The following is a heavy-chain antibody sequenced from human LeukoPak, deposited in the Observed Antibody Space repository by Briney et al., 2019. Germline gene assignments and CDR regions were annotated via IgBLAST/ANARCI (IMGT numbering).Heavy chain of an antibody. D-gene: IGHD1-7*01. CDR3: ARTGWNLWGGYYYMDV. Sequence: ASVKVSCKASGYTFTSYYMHWVRQAPGQGLEWMGIINPSGGSTSYAQKFQGRVTMTRDTSTSTVYMELSSLRSDDTAVYYCARTGWNLWGGYYYMDVWGKGTTVTVSS. J-gene: IGHJ6*03. CDR2: INPSGGST. CDR1: GYTFTSYY. V-gene: IGHV1-46*01.